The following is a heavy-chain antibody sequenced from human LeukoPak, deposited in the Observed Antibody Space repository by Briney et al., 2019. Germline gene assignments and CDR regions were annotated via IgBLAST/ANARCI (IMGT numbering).Heavy chain of an antibody. J-gene: IGHJ6*02. CDR2: IYYTGST. CDR1: GGSISSYY. D-gene: IGHD2-2*01. CDR3: ARVVPAALAESYYYYYGMDV. Sequence: PSETLSLTCPVSGGSISSYYWSWIRQPPRKGLEWSGGIYYTGSTNYNPSLKSRVTISVDTSKNQFSLKLSSVTAADTAVYYCARVVPAALAESYYYYYGMDVWGQGTTVTVSS. V-gene: IGHV4-59*01.